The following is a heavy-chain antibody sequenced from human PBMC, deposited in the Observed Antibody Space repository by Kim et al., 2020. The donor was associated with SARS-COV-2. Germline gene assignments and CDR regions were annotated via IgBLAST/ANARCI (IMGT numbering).Heavy chain of an antibody. V-gene: IGHV3-30*02. D-gene: IGHD2-2*02. CDR3: AKDSASFVVVPAAIGDY. J-gene: IGHJ4*02. Sequence: VKGRFTIYRDNAKNTLYLQVNSLRADDTAVYYCAKDSASFVVVPAAIGDYWGQGTLVTVSS.